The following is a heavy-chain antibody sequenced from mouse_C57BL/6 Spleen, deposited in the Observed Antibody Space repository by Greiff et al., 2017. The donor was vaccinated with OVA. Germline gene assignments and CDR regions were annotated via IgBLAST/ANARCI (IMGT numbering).Heavy chain of an antibody. V-gene: IGHV1-15*01. CDR2: IDPETGGT. CDR3: TRYDSFAY. CDR1: GYTFTDYE. Sequence: LQQSGAELVRPGASVTLSCKASGYTFTDYEMHWVKQTPVHGLEWIGAIDPETGGTAYNQKFKGKAILTADKSSSTAYMELRSLTSEDSAVYYCTRYDSFAYWGQGTLVTVSA. D-gene: IGHD2-4*01. J-gene: IGHJ3*01.